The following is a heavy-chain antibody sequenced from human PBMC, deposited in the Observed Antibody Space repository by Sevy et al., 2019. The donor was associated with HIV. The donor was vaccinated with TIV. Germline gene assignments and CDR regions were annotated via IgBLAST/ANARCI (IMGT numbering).Heavy chain of an antibody. CDR2: IRYDGSNK. CDR1: GFTLSSYG. J-gene: IGHJ3*02. V-gene: IGHV3-30*02. CDR3: AKDTFGTPFGAFDI. D-gene: IGHD3-16*01. Sequence: GGSLRLSCAASGFTLSSYGMHWVRQAPGKGLEWVAFIRYDGSNKYYADSVKGRFTISRDNSKNTLYLQMNSLRAEDTAVYYCAKDTFGTPFGAFDIWGQGTMVTVSS.